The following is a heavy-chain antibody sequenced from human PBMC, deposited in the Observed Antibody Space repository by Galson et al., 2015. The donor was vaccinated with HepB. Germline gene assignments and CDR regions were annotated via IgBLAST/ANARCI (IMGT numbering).Heavy chain of an antibody. D-gene: IGHD3-3*01. V-gene: IGHV4-34*01. CDR1: GGSFSGYH. CDR3: ARGKGRQLLLDYHYYGMDV. J-gene: IGHJ6*01. CDR2: ITHSGST. Sequence: LSLTCAVFGGSFSGYHWTWIRQSPGKGLEWIGEITHSGSTHSTPSLKSRVTISMDTSKNQFSLKVRSVTAADTAVYYCARGKGRQLLLDYHYYGMDVWGQGTTVTVST.